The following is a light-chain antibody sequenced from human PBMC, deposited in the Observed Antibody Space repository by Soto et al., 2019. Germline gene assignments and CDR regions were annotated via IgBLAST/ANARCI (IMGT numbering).Light chain of an antibody. CDR2: DVS. J-gene: IGLJ1*01. V-gene: IGLV2-14*01. CDR1: SSDVGGYNY. CDR3: SSYTTSSTLYV. Sequence: QSALTQPASVSGSPGQSITISCTGTSSDVGGYNYVSWYQQHPGKAPKLMIYDVSNRPSGVSNRFSGSKSGNTASLTISALQAEDEADYYCSSYTTSSTLYVFGTGTKLTVL.